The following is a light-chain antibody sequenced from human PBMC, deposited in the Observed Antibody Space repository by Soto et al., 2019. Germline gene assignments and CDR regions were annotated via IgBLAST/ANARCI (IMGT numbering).Light chain of an antibody. CDR1: RNDIGTYNL. V-gene: IGLV2-23*01. CDR3: CSYTDGSSLL. CDR2: EGN. Sequence: QSVLTQPASVSESPGQSISISCGGGRNDIGTYNLVSWYQQHPGNAPKLIIYEGNKRPSGVSNRFSGSRSGNTASLTISGLQAEDEADYYCCSYTDGSSLLFGGGTKLTVL. J-gene: IGLJ3*02.